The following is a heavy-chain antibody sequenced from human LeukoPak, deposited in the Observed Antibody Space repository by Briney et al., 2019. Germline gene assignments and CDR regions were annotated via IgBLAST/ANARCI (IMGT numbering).Heavy chain of an antibody. CDR3: ARANYDILNQHRENWFDP. D-gene: IGHD3-9*01. V-gene: IGHV4-59*01. J-gene: IGHJ5*02. Sequence: SETLSLTCTVSGDSISSYYWSWIRRPPGKGLEWIGYIYYSGSTNYNPSLKSRVTISVDTSKNQFSLKLSSVTAADTAVYYCARANYDILNQHRENWFDPWGQGTLVTVSS. CDR2: IYYSGST. CDR1: GDSISSYY.